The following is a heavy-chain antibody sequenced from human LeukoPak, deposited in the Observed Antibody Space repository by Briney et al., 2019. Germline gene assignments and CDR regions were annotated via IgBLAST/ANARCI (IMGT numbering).Heavy chain of an antibody. V-gene: IGHV1-8*01. D-gene: IGHD6-19*01. Sequence: ASVKVSCKASGYTFTSYDINWVRQATGQGLEWMGWMNPNRGNTGYAQKFQGRVTMTRNTSISTAYMELSSLRSEDTAVYYCARGKKQWLVLTYFDYWGQGTLVTVSS. CDR2: MNPNRGNT. CDR1: GYTFTSYD. CDR3: ARGKKQWLVLTYFDY. J-gene: IGHJ4*02.